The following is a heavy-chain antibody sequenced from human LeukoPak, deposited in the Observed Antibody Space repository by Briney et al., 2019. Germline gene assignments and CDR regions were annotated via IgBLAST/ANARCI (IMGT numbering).Heavy chain of an antibody. CDR2: ISGSGGST. CDR3: AKDQIGDYGDYPGYYYYGMDV. J-gene: IGHJ6*02. V-gene: IGHV3-23*01. D-gene: IGHD4-17*01. Sequence: GGSLRLSCAASGFTFSSYAMSWVRQAPGKGLEWVSAISGSGGSTYYADSVKGRFTISRDNSKNTLYLQMNSLRAEDTAVYYCAKDQIGDYGDYPGYYYYGMDVWGQGITVTVSS. CDR1: GFTFSSYA.